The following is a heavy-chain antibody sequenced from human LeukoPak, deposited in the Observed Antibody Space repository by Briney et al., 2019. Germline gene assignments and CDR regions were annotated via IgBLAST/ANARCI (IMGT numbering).Heavy chain of an antibody. CDR2: IYHSGST. J-gene: IGHJ2*01. D-gene: IGHD6-19*01. V-gene: IGHV4-4*02. Sequence: SGTLSLTCAASGGSISSSNWWSWVRQPPGKGLEWIGEIYHSGSTNYNPSLKSRVTISVDKSKNQFSLKLSSVTAADTAVYYCARVLEGSSGQHWYFDLWGRGTLVTVSS. CDR3: ARVLEGSSGQHWYFDL. CDR1: GGSISSSNW.